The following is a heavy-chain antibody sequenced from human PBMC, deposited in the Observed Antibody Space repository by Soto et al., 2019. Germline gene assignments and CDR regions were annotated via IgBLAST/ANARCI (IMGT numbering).Heavy chain of an antibody. D-gene: IGHD3-10*01. CDR1: GFTFSSYG. CDR3: AKDPYYGSGSYYNGWFDP. CDR2: ISFDGSNK. Sequence: QVQLVESGGGVVQPGRSLRLSCAASGFTFSSYGMHWVRQAPGKGLEWVAVISFDGSNKYYADSVKGRFTISRDNSKNTLYLQMNSLRAEDTAVYYCAKDPYYGSGSYYNGWFDPWGQGTLVTVSS. V-gene: IGHV3-30*18. J-gene: IGHJ5*02.